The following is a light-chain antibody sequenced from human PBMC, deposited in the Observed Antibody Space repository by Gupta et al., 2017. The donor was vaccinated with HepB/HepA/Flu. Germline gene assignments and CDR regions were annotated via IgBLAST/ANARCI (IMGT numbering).Light chain of an antibody. CDR1: ALGVKF. V-gene: IGLV3-1*01. CDR2: QDN. CDR3: QAWDTSAVV. Sequence: SYELTQPPSVSVSLGQTASITCSGDALGVKFVSWSQQKAGQSPVLVMYQDNSRPAGIPERFSGSSSGNTVTLTLSGTQAMDEADYYCQAWDTSAVVFGGGTRVTVL. J-gene: IGLJ2*01.